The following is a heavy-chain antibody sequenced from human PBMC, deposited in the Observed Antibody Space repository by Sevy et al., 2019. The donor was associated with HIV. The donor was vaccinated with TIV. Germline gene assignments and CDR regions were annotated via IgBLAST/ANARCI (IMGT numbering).Heavy chain of an antibody. CDR2: MNQDGNII. D-gene: IGHD3-22*01. J-gene: IGHJ4*02. CDR1: DLRNYW. V-gene: IGHV3-74*01. Sequence: GGSLRLSCVASDLRNYWMHWVRQVPGKGLVWVSRMNQDGNIINYADSVKGRIIISRDNARNTLYLQMNSLRADDTAVYYCVRDFNGYSDYWGQGTLVTVSS. CDR3: VRDFNGYSDY.